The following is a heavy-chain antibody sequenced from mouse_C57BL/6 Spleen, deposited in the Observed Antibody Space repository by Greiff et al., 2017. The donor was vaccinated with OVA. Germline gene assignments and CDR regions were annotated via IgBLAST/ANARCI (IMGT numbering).Heavy chain of an antibody. Sequence: EVMLVESGGGLVKPGGSLKLSCAASGFTFSSYAMSWVRQTPEKRLEWVATISDGGSYTYYPDNVKGRFTISRDNAKNNLYLQMSHLKSEDTAMYYCAREGDYGSSYSSYFDYWGQGTTLTVSS. J-gene: IGHJ2*01. V-gene: IGHV5-4*01. CDR2: ISDGGSYT. CDR3: AREGDYGSSYSSYFDY. D-gene: IGHD1-1*01. CDR1: GFTFSSYA.